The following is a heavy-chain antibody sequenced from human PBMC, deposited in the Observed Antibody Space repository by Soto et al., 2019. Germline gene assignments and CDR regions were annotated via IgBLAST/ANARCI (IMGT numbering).Heavy chain of an antibody. V-gene: IGHV4-59*01. Sequence: TSETLSLTCTVSGGSISGYYWSWIRQPPGKGLEWIGYVYYSGSTKYNPSLASRVTISVDTSKNHFSLNLSSVTAADTAVYYCARVSGLWGPALNYFDSWGQGILVTVSS. CDR1: GGSISGYY. CDR2: VYYSGST. CDR3: ARVSGLWGPALNYFDS. D-gene: IGHD3-16*01. J-gene: IGHJ4*02.